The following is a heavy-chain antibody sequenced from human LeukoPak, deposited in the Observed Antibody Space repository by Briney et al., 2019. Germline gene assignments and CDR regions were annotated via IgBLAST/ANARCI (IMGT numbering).Heavy chain of an antibody. V-gene: IGHV4-59*01. D-gene: IGHD2-2*02. Sequence: SETLSLTCTVSGGSISSYYWNWIRQPPGKGLEWIGYICYSGSTNYNPSLKSRVTISVDTSKNQFSLRLSSVTAADTAVYYCARRERYCSSTSCYSYFDYWGQGTLVTVSS. CDR2: ICYSGST. J-gene: IGHJ4*02. CDR3: ARRERYCSSTSCYSYFDY. CDR1: GGSISSYY.